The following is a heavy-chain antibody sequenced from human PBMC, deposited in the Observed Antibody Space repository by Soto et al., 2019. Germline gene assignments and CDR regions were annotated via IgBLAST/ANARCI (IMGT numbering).Heavy chain of an antibody. V-gene: IGHV1-69*12. CDR2: IIPIFGTV. D-gene: IGHD5-12*01. CDR1: GGTFSNYP. CDR3: ARGNHRWLQLWYFDL. J-gene: IGHJ2*01. Sequence: QVQLVQSGAEVKKPGSSMKVSCKASGGTFSNYPISWVRQAPGQGLEGMGGIIPIFGTVNYAQKFQGRVTITADESTSTAYMELSSLRSEDTAVYYCARGNHRWLQLWYFDLWGRGTLVTVSS.